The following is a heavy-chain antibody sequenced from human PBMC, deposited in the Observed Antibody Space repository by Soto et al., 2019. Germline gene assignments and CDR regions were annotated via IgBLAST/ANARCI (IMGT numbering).Heavy chain of an antibody. J-gene: IGHJ4*02. Sequence: SVKVSCKASGGTFSSYAISWVRQAPGQGLEWMGGIIPIFGTANYAQKFQGRVTITADESTSTAYMELSSLRSEDTAVYYCARYRREAVAGYTLDNWGQGILVTVSS. CDR2: IIPIFGTA. V-gene: IGHV1-69*13. CDR1: GGTFSSYA. CDR3: ARYRREAVAGYTLDN. D-gene: IGHD6-13*01.